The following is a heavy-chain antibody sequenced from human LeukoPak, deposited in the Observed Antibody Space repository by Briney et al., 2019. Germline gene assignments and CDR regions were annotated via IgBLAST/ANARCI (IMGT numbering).Heavy chain of an antibody. CDR1: GGSISTYH. J-gene: IGHJ4*02. CDR3: ARHGIDVLLKDYYFDY. Sequence: SETLSLTCTVSGGSISTYHWGWIRQPPGKGLEWIGSIFFSGSTYYNPSLKSRVTISVDTSKNQFSLRLSSVTAADTAVYYCARHGIDVLLKDYYFDYWGQGTRVTVSS. D-gene: IGHD3-16*01. V-gene: IGHV4-39*01. CDR2: IFFSGST.